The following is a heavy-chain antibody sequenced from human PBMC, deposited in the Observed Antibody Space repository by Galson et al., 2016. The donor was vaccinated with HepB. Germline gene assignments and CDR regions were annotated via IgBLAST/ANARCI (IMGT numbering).Heavy chain of an antibody. J-gene: IGHJ4*02. CDR3: ARDMAMIRGIISPFDY. CDR1: GFTFKNYV. D-gene: IGHD3-16*01. Sequence: SLRLSCAASGFTFKNYVMSWVRQAPGKGLEWVSIISGSGYNTNYADSVKGRFTISRDNANLYLQMNSLRVEDTAIYYCARDMAMIRGIISPFDYWGQGTLVTVSS. CDR2: ISGSGYNT. V-gene: IGHV3-23*01.